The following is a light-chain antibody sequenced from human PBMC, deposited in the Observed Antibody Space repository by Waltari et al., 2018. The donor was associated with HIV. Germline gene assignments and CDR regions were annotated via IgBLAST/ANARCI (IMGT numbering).Light chain of an antibody. CDR2: DAS. J-gene: IGKJ1*01. V-gene: IGKV3-11*01. Sequence: EIVLTQSPATLSLSPGERATLSCRASQSVRNYLAWFQQKPGQAPRLLIYDASNRATGIPARFSGSGSGTDFTLTISSLEAEDFAVYYCLQRSNWLWTFGQGTK. CDR3: LQRSNWLWT. CDR1: QSVRNY.